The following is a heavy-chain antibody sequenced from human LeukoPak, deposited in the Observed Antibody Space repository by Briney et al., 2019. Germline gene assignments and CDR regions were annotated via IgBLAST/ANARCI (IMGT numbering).Heavy chain of an antibody. V-gene: IGHV3-23*01. Sequence: GGSLRLSCTASGFTFSTHAMAWVRQAPGMGPEWVSAITADASGTYYAEALKGRFTISRDNARSSLYLQMNSLRDEDTAIYYCARSESSTSGRYYGMDVWGQGTTVTVSS. CDR3: ARSESSTSGRYYGMDV. D-gene: IGHD2-2*01. CDR2: ITADASGT. CDR1: GFTFSTHA. J-gene: IGHJ6*02.